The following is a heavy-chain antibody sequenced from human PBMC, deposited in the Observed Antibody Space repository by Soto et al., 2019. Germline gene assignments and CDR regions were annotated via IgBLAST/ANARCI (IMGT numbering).Heavy chain of an antibody. D-gene: IGHD2-8*01. J-gene: IGHJ6*02. V-gene: IGHV3-23*01. CDR3: AKDHCTG. CDR1: GFTFSSNG. CDR2: ISGSGGTT. Sequence: EVQLLESGGGLVQPGGSLRLSCAASGFTFSSNGMSWVRQAPGKGLEWVSGISGSGGTTNYADSVKGRFTISRDNSKNTLYLQMYSLRVEDTAVYYCAKDHCTGWGQGTTVTVS.